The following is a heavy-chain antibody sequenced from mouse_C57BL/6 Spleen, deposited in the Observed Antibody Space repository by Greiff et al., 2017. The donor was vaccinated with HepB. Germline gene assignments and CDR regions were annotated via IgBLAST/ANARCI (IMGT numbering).Heavy chain of an antibody. D-gene: IGHD2-14*01. CDR1: GFTFSSYG. CDR2: ISSGGSYT. Sequence: EVQGVESGGDLVKPGGSLKLSCAASGFTFSSYGMSWVRQTPDKRLEWVATISSGGSYTYYPDSVQGRFTISRDNAKNTLYLQMSSLKSEETAMYYCARHEDRFFDYWGQGTTLTVSS. CDR3: ARHEDRFFDY. V-gene: IGHV5-6*01. J-gene: IGHJ2*01.